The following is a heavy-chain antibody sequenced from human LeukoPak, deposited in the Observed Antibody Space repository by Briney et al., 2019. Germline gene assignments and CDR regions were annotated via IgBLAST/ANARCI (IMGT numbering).Heavy chain of an antibody. D-gene: IGHD6-13*01. J-gene: IGHJ4*02. CDR3: AKVKAKYSSSWYYFDY. CDR2: ISYDGSNK. CDR1: GFTFSSYG. Sequence: GGSPRLSCAASGFTFSSYGMHWVRQAPGKGLEWVAVISYDGSNKYYADSVKGRFTISRDNSKNTLYLQMNSLRAEDTAVYYCAKVKAKYSSSWYYFDYWGQGTLVTVSS. V-gene: IGHV3-30*18.